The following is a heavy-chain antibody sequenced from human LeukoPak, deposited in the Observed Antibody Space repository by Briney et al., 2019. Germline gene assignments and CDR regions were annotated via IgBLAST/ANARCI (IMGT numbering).Heavy chain of an antibody. CDR2: IYYSGST. CDR3: ARDYGYCSSTSCYTTYYYYYYMDV. J-gene: IGHJ6*03. V-gene: IGHV4-39*07. D-gene: IGHD2-2*02. Sequence: SETLSLTCTVSGGSISSSSYYWGWIRQPPGKGLEWIGSIYYSGSTYYSPSLKSRVAISVDTSKNQFSLKLSSVTAADTAVYYCARDYGYCSSTSCYTTYYYYYYMDVWGKGTTVTVSS. CDR1: GGSISSSSYY.